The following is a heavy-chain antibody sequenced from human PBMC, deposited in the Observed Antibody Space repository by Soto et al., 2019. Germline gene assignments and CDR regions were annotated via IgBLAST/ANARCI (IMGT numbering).Heavy chain of an antibody. V-gene: IGHV4-31*02. CDR1: WGYIKNGGFY. Sequence: TQSLPRTVSWGYIKNGGFYWSWIRQHPGKGLEWIGYIFYSGSTYYNPSLKSRVTISVDTSKNQFSLKLSSVTAADTAVYYCARDLRGGYYGMDVWGQGTTVTVSS. J-gene: IGHJ6*02. CDR2: IFYSGST. D-gene: IGHD3-10*01. CDR3: ARDLRGGYYGMDV.